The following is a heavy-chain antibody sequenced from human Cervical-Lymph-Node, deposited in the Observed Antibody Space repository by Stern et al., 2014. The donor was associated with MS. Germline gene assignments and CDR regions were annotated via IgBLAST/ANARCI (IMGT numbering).Heavy chain of an antibody. CDR3: ARDPRAMIKNGLDV. CDR1: GYTFTSYG. J-gene: IGHJ6*01. CDR2: ISAYSGDT. V-gene: IGHV1-18*03. Sequence: VQLVQSGAEVKKPGASVKVSCKASGYTFTSYGISWVRQAPGQGLECMGWISAYSGDTNYAQKFQGRVTMTTDTSTSTAYMELRSLRSDDMAVYYCARDPRAMIKNGLDVWGQGTTVTVSS. D-gene: IGHD3-22*01.